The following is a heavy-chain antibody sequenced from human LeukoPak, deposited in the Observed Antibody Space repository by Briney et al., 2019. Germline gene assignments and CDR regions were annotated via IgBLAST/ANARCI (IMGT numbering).Heavy chain of an antibody. CDR3: AKTEDGYNPEDAFDI. CDR1: GFTFTSYA. J-gene: IGHJ3*02. V-gene: IGHV3-23*01. D-gene: IGHD5-24*01. Sequence: PGGSLRLSCAASGFTFTSYAMSWVGQPPGKGLEWVSAISGSGGSTYYADSVKGRFTISRDNSKNTLYLQMNNLRAEDTAVYYCAKTEDGYNPEDAFDIWGQGTMVTVSS. CDR2: ISGSGGST.